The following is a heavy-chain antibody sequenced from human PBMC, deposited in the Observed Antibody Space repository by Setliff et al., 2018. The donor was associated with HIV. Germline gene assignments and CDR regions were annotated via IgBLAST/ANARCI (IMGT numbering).Heavy chain of an antibody. CDR2: IDPSGSRI. J-gene: IGHJ3*01. CDR1: GFIFNNYG. D-gene: IGHD3-9*01. V-gene: IGHV3-23*01. CDR3: ARDGPTGWDAFDV. Sequence: GGSLRLSCAASGFIFNNYGMSWVRQVPGKGLEWVSAIDPSGSRIFYSDSVKGRFTISRDNSKNTLYLQMNSLRAEDTAVYYCARDGPTGWDAFDVWGQGTMVTVS.